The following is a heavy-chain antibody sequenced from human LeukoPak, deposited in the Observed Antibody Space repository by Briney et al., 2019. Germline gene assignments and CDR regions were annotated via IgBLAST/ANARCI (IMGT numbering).Heavy chain of an antibody. CDR3: ARVKGNLEVPAATYYFDY. Sequence: SQTLSLTCAVSGGSISSGGYSWSWIRQPPGKGLEWIGYIYHSGSTYYNPSLKSRVTISVDRSKNQFSPKLSSVTAADTAVYYCARVKGNLEVPAATYYFDYWGQGTLVTVSS. CDR1: GGSISSGGYS. CDR2: IYHSGST. J-gene: IGHJ4*02. V-gene: IGHV4-30-2*01. D-gene: IGHD2-2*01.